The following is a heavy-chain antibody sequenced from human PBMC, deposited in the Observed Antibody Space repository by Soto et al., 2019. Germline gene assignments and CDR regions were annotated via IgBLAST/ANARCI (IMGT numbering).Heavy chain of an antibody. CDR1: GYTFTSYA. CDR3: ARGGQLYSSSWYGAFVDY. Sequence: QVQLVQSGAEEKKPGASVKVSCKASGYTFTSYAMHWVRQAPGQRLEWMGWINAGNGNTKYSQKFQGRVTITRDTSASTAYMELSSLRSDDTAVYYCARGGQLYSSSWYGAFVDYWGQGTLVTVSS. D-gene: IGHD6-13*01. V-gene: IGHV1-3*05. J-gene: IGHJ4*02. CDR2: INAGNGNT.